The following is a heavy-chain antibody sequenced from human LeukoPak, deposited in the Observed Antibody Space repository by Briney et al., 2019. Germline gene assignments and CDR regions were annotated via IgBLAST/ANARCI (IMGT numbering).Heavy chain of an antibody. J-gene: IGHJ4*02. V-gene: IGHV3-30*18. Sequence: GGSLRLSCAASGFTFSNHGMHWVRQAPGKGLEWVAVISYDGSNKYYADSVKGRFTISRDNSKNTLYLQMNSLRAEDTAVYYCAKDGYGDYDYPDYWGQGTLVTVSS. CDR3: AKDGYGDYDYPDY. CDR1: GFTFSNHG. CDR2: ISYDGSNK. D-gene: IGHD5-12*01.